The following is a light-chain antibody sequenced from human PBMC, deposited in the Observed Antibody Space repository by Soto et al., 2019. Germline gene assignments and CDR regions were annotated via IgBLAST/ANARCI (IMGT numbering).Light chain of an antibody. J-gene: IGKJ1*01. CDR1: QGISSY. CDR3: QQANSFPWT. Sequence: IQLTQSPSSLSASVGDRVTITCRASQGISSYLAWYQQKPGKAPNLLIYAASILQSGVPSRFSGSGSGTDFTLTITYLQPEDFATYYCQQANSFPWTFGQGTKVDI. CDR2: AAS. V-gene: IGKV1-9*01.